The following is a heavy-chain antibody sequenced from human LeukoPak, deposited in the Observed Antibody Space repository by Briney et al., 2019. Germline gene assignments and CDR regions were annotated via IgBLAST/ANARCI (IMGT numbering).Heavy chain of an antibody. CDR3: AKGGNYYYYYGMDV. CDR2: IRYDGSNK. V-gene: IGHV3-30*02. J-gene: IGHJ6*02. D-gene: IGHD1-26*01. CDR1: GFTFSDYY. Sequence: GGSLRLSCAASGFTFSDYYMSWVRQAPGKGLEWVAFIRYDGSNKYYADSVKGRFTISRDNSKNTLYLQMNSLRAEDTAVYYCAKGGNYYYYYGMDVWGQGTTVTVSS.